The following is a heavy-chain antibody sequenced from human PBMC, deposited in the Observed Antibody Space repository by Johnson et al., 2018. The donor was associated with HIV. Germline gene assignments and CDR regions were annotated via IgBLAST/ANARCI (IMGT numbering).Heavy chain of an antibody. CDR1: RFTFSSND. D-gene: IGHD3-16*01. CDR3: ATCSDQVLLGGDVFDI. J-gene: IGHJ3*02. Sequence: VQLVESGGGLVQPGGSLRLSCAASRFTFSSNDMHWVRQATGKGLEWVSTIGPGGDTYYPGSVKGRFTISRDNSRNTLYLQMKSLRAEDTAVYYCATCSDQVLLGGDVFDIWGQGTMVTVSS. CDR2: IGPGGDT. V-gene: IGHV3-13*01.